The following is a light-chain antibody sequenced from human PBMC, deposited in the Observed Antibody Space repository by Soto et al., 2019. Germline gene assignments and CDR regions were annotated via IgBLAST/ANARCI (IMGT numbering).Light chain of an antibody. V-gene: IGLV2-8*01. CDR2: GVT. CDR1: XSDIGAYKF. J-gene: IGLJ3*02. CDR3: YSYAGRNIWV. Sequence: QSVLAQPPSASGSPGQSVXXXCTGSXSDIGAYKFVSWYQQHPGKAPKLMIFGVTERPSGVPDRFSGSKSGNTASLTVSGLQADDEAIYYCYSYAGRNIWVFGGGTKLTVL.